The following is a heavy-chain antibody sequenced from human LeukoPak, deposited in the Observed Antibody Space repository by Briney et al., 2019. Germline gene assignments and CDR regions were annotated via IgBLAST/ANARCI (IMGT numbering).Heavy chain of an antibody. J-gene: IGHJ1*01. Sequence: GGSLRLSCAASGFTFSSYSMNWVRQAPGKGLEWVSSISSSSSYIYYADSVKGRFTISRGNAKNSLYLQMNSLRAEDTAVYYCARDYYGDYVESEYFQHWGQGTLVTVSS. D-gene: IGHD4-17*01. V-gene: IGHV3-21*01. CDR1: GFTFSSYS. CDR3: ARDYYGDYVESEYFQH. CDR2: ISSSSSYI.